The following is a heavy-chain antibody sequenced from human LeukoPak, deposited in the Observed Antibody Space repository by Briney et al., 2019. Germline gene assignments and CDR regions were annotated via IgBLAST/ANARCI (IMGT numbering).Heavy chain of an antibody. D-gene: IGHD6-13*01. CDR2: IYHSGST. CDR3: ARYRGIAAVGFDY. Sequence: PSETLSLTCTVSGGSISSSSYYWGWIRQPPGKGLEWIGSIYHSGSTNYNPSLKSRVTISVDKSKNQFSLKLSSVTAADTAVYYCARYRGIAAVGFDYWGQGTLVTVSS. J-gene: IGHJ4*02. V-gene: IGHV4-39*07. CDR1: GGSISSSSYY.